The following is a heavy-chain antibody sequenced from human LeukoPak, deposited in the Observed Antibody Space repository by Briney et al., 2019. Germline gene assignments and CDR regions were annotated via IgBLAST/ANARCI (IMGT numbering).Heavy chain of an antibody. CDR2: INPKTGAT. D-gene: IGHD3-10*01. V-gene: IGHV1-2*06. CDR1: GYTFSGHY. CDR3: ARLIWFGEPVDY. J-gene: IGHJ4*02. Sequence: VASVNVSCKASGYTFSGHYMDWVRQAPGQGLEWMGRINPKTGATNYAPKFQGRVAMTRDTSITTGYMELSSLTSDDTAVYYCARLIWFGEPVDYWGQGTLVTVSS.